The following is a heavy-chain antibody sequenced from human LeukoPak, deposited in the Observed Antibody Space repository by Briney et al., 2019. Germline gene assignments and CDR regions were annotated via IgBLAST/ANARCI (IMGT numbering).Heavy chain of an antibody. CDR1: GFTFSSYT. Sequence: GGSLRLSCAASGFTFSSYTMSWVRQAPGKGLEWVSAIGGSGGNTYYADSVKGRFTISRDNSKNTLYLQMNSLRAEDTAVYYCARDGAYGMDVWGQGTTVTVSS. J-gene: IGHJ6*02. V-gene: IGHV3-23*01. D-gene: IGHD3-16*01. CDR3: ARDGAYGMDV. CDR2: IGGSGGNT.